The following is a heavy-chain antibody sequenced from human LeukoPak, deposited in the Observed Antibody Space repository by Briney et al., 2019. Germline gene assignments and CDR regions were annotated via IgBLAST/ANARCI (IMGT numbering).Heavy chain of an antibody. Sequence: ASVKVSCKASGYTFTSYGISWVRQAPGQGLEWMGWISAYNGNTNYAQKLQGRVTMTTDTSTSIAYMELRSLRSDDTAVYYCARDRGYSYGALHYYFDYWGQGTLVTVSS. J-gene: IGHJ4*02. V-gene: IGHV1-18*01. CDR3: ARDRGYSYGALHYYFDY. CDR2: ISAYNGNT. D-gene: IGHD5-18*01. CDR1: GYTFTSYG.